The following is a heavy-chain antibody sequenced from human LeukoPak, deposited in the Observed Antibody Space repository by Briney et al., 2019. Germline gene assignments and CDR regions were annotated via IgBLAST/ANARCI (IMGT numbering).Heavy chain of an antibody. J-gene: IGHJ4*02. CDR1: GFTVSSNY. V-gene: IGHV3-53*01. D-gene: IGHD3-10*01. Sequence: GGSLRHSCAASGFTVSSNYMSWVRQAPGKGLEWVSVIYSGGSTYYADSVKGRFTISRDNSKNTLYLQMNSLRAEDTAVYYCARGSMVRGVILDYWGQGTLVTVSS. CDR3: ARGSMVRGVILDY. CDR2: IYSGGST.